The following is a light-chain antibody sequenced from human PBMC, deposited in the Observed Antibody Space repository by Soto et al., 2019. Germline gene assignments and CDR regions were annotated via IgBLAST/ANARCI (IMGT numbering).Light chain of an antibody. Sequence: EIMMTQSPGTLSVSPGEGATLSCTASQSVNLNLAWYQQKPGQPPRLLLYGASTRATGTPVRFRGSGSGTEFPLATSSLQSADSAVYYCHQYNSWPRGTFGPGNKVEIK. CDR2: GAS. CDR3: HQYNSWPRGT. CDR1: QSVNLN. J-gene: IGKJ3*01. V-gene: IGKV3-15*01.